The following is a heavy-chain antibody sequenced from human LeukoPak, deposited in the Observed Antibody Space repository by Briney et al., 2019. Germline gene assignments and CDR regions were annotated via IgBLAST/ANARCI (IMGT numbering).Heavy chain of an antibody. CDR1: GGSFSGYY. CDR2: INHSGST. CDR3: ARGFMRRLFWYYGMDV. V-gene: IGHV4-34*01. Sequence: SETLSLTCAVYGGSFSGYYWSWIRQPPGKGLEWIGEINHSGSTNYNPSLKSRVTISVDTSKNQFSLKLSSVTAADTAVYYCARGFMRRLFWYYGMDVWGQGTTVTVSS. J-gene: IGHJ6*02. D-gene: IGHD3-16*01.